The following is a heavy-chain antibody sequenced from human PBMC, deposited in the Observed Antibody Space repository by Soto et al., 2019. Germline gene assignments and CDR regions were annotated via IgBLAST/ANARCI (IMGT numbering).Heavy chain of an antibody. CDR2: ISWNSGSI. D-gene: IGHD1-26*01. Sequence: EVQLVESGGGLVQPGRSLRLSCAASGFTFDDYAMHWVRQAPGKGLEWVSGISWNSGSIGYADSVKGRFTIPRDNAKNSLYLQMNSLRAEDTALYYCVGAGSYDFDYWGQGTLVTVSS. CDR3: VGAGSYDFDY. V-gene: IGHV3-9*01. CDR1: GFTFDDYA. J-gene: IGHJ4*02.